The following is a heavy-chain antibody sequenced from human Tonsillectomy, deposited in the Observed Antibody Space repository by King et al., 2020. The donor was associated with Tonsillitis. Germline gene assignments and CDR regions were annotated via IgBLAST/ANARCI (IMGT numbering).Heavy chain of an antibody. CDR3: ARGGSHYGLDV. CDR2: IYFSVDP. D-gene: IGHD1-26*01. J-gene: IGHJ6*02. CDR1: GGSISSDGYF. V-gene: IGHV4-31*03. Sequence: QLQESGPGLLKPSQTLSLTCTFSGGSISSDGYFLSWIRQHPGKGLEWIGYIYFSVDPYYNPSLKSRFIISVEPSKNQFSLKLNFVTAAATAVYYCARGGSHYGLDVWGQGTTVIVSS.